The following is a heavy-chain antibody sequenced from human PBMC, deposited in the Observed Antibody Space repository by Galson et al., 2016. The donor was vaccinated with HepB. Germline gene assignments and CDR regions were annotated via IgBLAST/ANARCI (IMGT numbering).Heavy chain of an antibody. CDR3: VQGSTAPAV. J-gene: IGHJ6*04. Sequence: SLRLSCAASGFTFRNYGMTWARQAPGKGLEVVSSISRSGDSTDYADSVKGRFTISRDNSKNTLSLQMNSLTADDTAIYYCVQGSTAPAVWGKGTTVTVSS. D-gene: IGHD2-2*01. CDR2: ISRSGDST. CDR1: GFTFRNYG. V-gene: IGHV3-23*01.